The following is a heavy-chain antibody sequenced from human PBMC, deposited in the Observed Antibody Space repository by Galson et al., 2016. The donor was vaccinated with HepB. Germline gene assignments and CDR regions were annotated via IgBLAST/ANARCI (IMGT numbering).Heavy chain of an antibody. V-gene: IGHV1-18*04. Sequence: SVKVSCKASGYTFTSYYMHWVRQAPGQGLEWMGWISANSGDTQYSQKVQGRVTLTTEASTTTAHLELRSLRSDDTAVYYRARDKRHGLDVWGQGTTVTVSS. D-gene: IGHD1-1*01. CDR3: ARDKRHGLDV. CDR1: GYTFTSYY. CDR2: ISANSGDT. J-gene: IGHJ6*02.